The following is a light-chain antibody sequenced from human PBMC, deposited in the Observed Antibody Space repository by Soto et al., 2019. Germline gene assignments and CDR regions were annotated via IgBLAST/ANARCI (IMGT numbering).Light chain of an antibody. Sequence: AIQMTPSPSALSSSVGDRVTLTCRASQGLRNALGWYEQKPGKAPKLLIDAASSLQSGVPARDSGSGAGTDFALTISSLQPEEVVTDYCLQDDNWPSTVGQGNKVEIK. CDR3: LQDDNWPST. CDR2: AAS. CDR1: QGLRNA. V-gene: IGKV1-6*01. J-gene: IGKJ1*01.